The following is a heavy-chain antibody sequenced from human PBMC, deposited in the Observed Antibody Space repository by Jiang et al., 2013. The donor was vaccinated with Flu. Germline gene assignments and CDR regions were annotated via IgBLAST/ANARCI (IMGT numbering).Heavy chain of an antibody. CDR3: VAATGRPSSYYYAMDV. CDR1: GFSLSNNGIF. V-gene: IGHV2-70*11. J-gene: IGHJ6*04. CDR2: IDWDDDK. Sequence: KPTQTLTLTCTFSGFSLSNNGIFLSWIRQPPGKALEWLARIDWDDDKYYNTSLKTRLSISKDTSKNQVVLTMTNMDPVDTGTYYCVAATGRPSSYYYAMDVWGRGTTVTVSS. D-gene: IGHD6-13*01.